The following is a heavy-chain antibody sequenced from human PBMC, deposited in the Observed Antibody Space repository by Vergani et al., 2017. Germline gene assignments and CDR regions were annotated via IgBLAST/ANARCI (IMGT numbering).Heavy chain of an antibody. V-gene: IGHV3-21*01. D-gene: IGHD3-9*01. CDR3: ARGGITSYDILTGYLPHAFDF. CDR2: ISSSSSYI. Sequence: EVDLVESGGGLAQPGGSLRLSCEASGITFWKFGMHWVRQGPGKGLEWVSSISSSSSYIDYADSVKGRFTISRDNGKNSLYLQMNSLRAEDTAVYYCARGGITSYDILTGYLPHAFDFWGQGTMVTVSS. CDR1: GITFWKFG. J-gene: IGHJ3*01.